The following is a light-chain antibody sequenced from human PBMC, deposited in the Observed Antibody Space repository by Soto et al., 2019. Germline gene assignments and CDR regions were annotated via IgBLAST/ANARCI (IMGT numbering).Light chain of an antibody. J-gene: IGLJ3*02. CDR3: AVWDDSLDAWV. Sequence: QSVLTQPPSASGAPGQRVTISSSGGSSNIGSNSVTWYQQLQGTDPRLLIYSDNQRPSGVPDRFSGSRSGTSASLASTGLQSEDEADYYCAVWDDSLDAWVFGGGTKLTVL. V-gene: IGLV1-44*01. CDR2: SDN. CDR1: SSNIGSNS.